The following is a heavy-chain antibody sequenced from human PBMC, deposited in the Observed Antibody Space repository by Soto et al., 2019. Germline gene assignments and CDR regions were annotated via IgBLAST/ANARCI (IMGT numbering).Heavy chain of an antibody. Sequence: QVQLVQSGAEVKKPGSSVKVSCKASGGTFSSYAISWVRQAPGRGLEWMGGIIPIFGTANYAQKFQGRVTITADESTSTAYMELSSLRSEDTAVYYCARGGSSWYRQEFDYWGQGTLVTVSS. V-gene: IGHV1-69*12. CDR3: ARGGSSWYRQEFDY. CDR1: GGTFSSYA. J-gene: IGHJ4*02. CDR2: IIPIFGTA. D-gene: IGHD6-13*01.